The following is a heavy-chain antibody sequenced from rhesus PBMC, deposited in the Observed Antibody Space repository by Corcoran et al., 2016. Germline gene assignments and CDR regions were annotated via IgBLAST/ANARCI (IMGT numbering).Heavy chain of an antibody. CDR3: ASSHTVAGDY. V-gene: IGHV4-169*02. CDR1: GGSISSSY. CDR2: IYGSGSST. D-gene: IGHD4-29*01. J-gene: IGHJ4*01. Sequence: QLQLQESGPGLVKPSETLSVTCAVSGGSISSSYWSWLRQAPGKGLEWIGYIYGSGSSTNYNPSLKSRVTLSVDTSKNQLSLKLSSGTAADTAVYYCASSHTVAGDYWGQGVLVTVSS.